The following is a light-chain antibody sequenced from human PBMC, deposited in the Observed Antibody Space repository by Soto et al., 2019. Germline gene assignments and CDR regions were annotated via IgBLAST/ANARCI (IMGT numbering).Light chain of an antibody. CDR1: SSNIGNNY. V-gene: IGLV1-51*01. J-gene: IGLJ1*01. CDR2: DNN. CDR3: GTLDSSLSDYG. Sequence: QSVLTQPPSVSAAPGQKVTISCSGSSSNIGNNYVSWYQQLPGTAPKLLIYDNNKRPSGIPDRFSGSKSGTSATLGITGLQTGDEADYYCGTLDSSLSDYGFGTGTKVTV.